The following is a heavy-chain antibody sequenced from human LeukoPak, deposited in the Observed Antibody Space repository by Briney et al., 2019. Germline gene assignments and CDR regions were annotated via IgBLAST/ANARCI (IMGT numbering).Heavy chain of an antibody. Sequence: SETLSLTCTVSGGSISSYYWSWIRQPPGKGLEWIGYIYYSGSTNYNPSLKSRVTISVDTSKNQFSLKLSSVTAADTVVYYCARQSNYGRFDPWGQGTLVTVSS. J-gene: IGHJ5*02. V-gene: IGHV4-59*08. CDR3: ARQSNYGRFDP. CDR2: IYYSGST. CDR1: GGSISSYY. D-gene: IGHD4-4*01.